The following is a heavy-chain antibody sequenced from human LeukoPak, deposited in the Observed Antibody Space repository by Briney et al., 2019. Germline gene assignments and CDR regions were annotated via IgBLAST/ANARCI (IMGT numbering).Heavy chain of an antibody. CDR1: GGTFSSYA. J-gene: IGHJ6*04. CDR3: ARGHYDILTGHYYYGMDV. Sequence: GSSVKVSCKASGGTFSSYAINWVRQAPGQGLEWMGGIIPIFGTANYAQKFQGRVTITADKSTSTAYMELSSLRSEDTAVYYCARGHYDILTGHYYYGMDVWGKGTTVTVSS. V-gene: IGHV1-69*06. D-gene: IGHD3-9*01. CDR2: IIPIFGTA.